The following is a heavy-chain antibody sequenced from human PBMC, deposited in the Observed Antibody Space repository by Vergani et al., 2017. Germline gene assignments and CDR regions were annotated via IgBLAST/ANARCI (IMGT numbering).Heavy chain of an antibody. CDR2: IHHSGDT. V-gene: IGHV4-38-2*01. Sequence: QVQLQESGPGLVKPSETLTLTCDVSDSSIMTNPYWGWFRPSPGKGLEWIGCIHHSGDTHYNSSLKSRVSISIVSSSKFSLSLTSVTAADTAIYYSARHRGSGGFFPSSYFYGMDVWGHGTTVTVSS. CDR3: ARHRGSGGFFPSSYFYGMDV. D-gene: IGHD3-10*01. CDR1: DSSIMTNPY. J-gene: IGHJ6*02.